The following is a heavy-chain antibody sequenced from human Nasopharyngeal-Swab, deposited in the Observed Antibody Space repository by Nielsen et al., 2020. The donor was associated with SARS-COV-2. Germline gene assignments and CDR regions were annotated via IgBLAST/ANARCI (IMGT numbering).Heavy chain of an antibody. D-gene: IGHD3-16*01. V-gene: IGHV4-59*01. J-gene: IGHJ6*02. CDR2: IYYGGST. CDR3: ARVEGGFFRPYYYGMDV. Sequence: WIRQPPGKGLEWIGYIYYGGSTNYNPSLKSRVTVSVDTSKNQFSLKLSSVTAADTAVYYCARVEGGFFRPYYYGMDVWGQGTTVTVSS.